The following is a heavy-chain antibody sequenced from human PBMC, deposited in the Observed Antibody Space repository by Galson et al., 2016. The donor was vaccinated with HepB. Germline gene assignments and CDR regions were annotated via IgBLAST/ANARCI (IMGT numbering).Heavy chain of an antibody. CDR1: GGSISSFY. Sequence: LTCSISGGSISSFYWSWIRQTPGKGLEWLGYINYSWNTYYNPSLKSRVTMSVDTSKNQFSLKLNSVTAADTAVYYCARRSTNYYFGMDVWGQGTTVTVSS. CDR2: INYSWNT. J-gene: IGHJ6*02. V-gene: IGHV4-59*08. CDR3: ARRSTNYYFGMDV.